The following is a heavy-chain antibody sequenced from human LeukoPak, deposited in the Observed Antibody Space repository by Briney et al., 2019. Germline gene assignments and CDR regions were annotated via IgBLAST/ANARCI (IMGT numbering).Heavy chain of an antibody. Sequence: GASVKVSCTASVYTFTSYAMNWVRPAPGQGVEWMGWINTNTGNPTYAQGFTGRSVFSLDTSVSTAYLQISSLKAEDTAVYYCARDLGSGYYLARYYFDYWGQGTLVTVSS. CDR3: ARDLGSGYYLARYYFDY. V-gene: IGHV7-4-1*02. D-gene: IGHD3-22*01. CDR1: VYTFTSYA. J-gene: IGHJ4*02. CDR2: INTNTGNP.